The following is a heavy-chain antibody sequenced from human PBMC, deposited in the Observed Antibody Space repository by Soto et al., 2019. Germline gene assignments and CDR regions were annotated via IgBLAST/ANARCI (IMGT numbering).Heavy chain of an antibody. Sequence: SETLSLTCTVSGGSISSYYWSWIRQPPGKGLEWIGYIYYSGSTNYNPSLKSRVTISVDTSKNQFSLKLSSVTAADTAVYYCARSVQLEVPISYDILTGPFDYWGQGTLVTVSS. CDR1: GGSISSYY. V-gene: IGHV4-59*01. J-gene: IGHJ4*02. CDR2: IYYSGST. CDR3: ARSVQLEVPISYDILTGPFDY. D-gene: IGHD3-9*01.